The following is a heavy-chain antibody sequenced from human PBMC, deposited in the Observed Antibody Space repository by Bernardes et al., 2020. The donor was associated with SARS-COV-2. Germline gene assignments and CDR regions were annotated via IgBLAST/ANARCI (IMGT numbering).Heavy chain of an antibody. CDR1: GFSLSTSGVG. V-gene: IGHV2-5*02. CDR3: AHRQKAAAPFDP. Sequence: SGPTLLKPTQTLTLTCTFSGFSLSTSGVGVGWLRQPPGKALEWLALIFWDDDKRYSTSLKSRLTITKDTSKNQVALTMTNIDPVDTATYYCAHRQKAAAPFDPWGQGTLVTVSS. CDR2: IFWDDDK. J-gene: IGHJ5*02. D-gene: IGHD6-13*01.